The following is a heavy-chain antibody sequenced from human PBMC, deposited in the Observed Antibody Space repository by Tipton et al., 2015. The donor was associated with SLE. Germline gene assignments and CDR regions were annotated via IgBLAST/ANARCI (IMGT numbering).Heavy chain of an antibody. D-gene: IGHD3-22*01. J-gene: IGHJ3*02. V-gene: IGHV4-59*01. Sequence: LRLSCTVSGGSISSYYWSWIRQPPGKGLEWIGYIYYSGSTNYNPSLKSRVTISVDTSKNQFSLKLSSVTAADTAVYYCASVPGYYDSSGTDAFDIWGQGPMVTVSS. CDR2: IYYSGST. CDR1: GGSISSYY. CDR3: ASVPGYYDSSGTDAFDI.